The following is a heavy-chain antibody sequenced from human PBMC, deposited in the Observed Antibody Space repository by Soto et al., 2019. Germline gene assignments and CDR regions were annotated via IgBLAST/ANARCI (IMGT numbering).Heavy chain of an antibody. CDR1: GGSISSYY. CDR3: ARRRGPHDY. Sequence: QVQLQESGPGLVKPSETLSLTCTVSGGSISSYYWSWIRQPPGKGLEWIGCIFYSGITNYNPSLKSRVTISVDTPKNQFSLKLSSVTAADTAVYYCARRRGPHDYWGQGTLVTVSS. V-gene: IGHV4-59*01. J-gene: IGHJ4*02. CDR2: IFYSGIT.